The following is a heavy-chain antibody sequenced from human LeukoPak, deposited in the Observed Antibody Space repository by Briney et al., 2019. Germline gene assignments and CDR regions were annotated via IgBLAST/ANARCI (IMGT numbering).Heavy chain of an antibody. CDR2: IHDSGST. CDR3: ARDGYSSGWYDY. V-gene: IGHV4-59*01. D-gene: IGHD6-19*01. Sequence: SETLSLTCTVSGGSISGYYWIWIRQSPGKGLEWIGHIHDSGSTTYNPSLKSRVTISVDTSNNQFSLKLSSVTAADTAVYYCARDGYSSGWYDYWGQGTLVTVSS. CDR1: GGSISGYY. J-gene: IGHJ4*02.